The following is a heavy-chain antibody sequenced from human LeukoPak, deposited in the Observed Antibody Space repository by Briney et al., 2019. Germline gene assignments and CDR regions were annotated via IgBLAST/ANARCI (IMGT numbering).Heavy chain of an antibody. Sequence: SETLSLTCTISGGSVSDYCWSWIRQSPGKGLEWIGYIYHTGSTSYSPSLKSRVTISADTSQNQFSLKLSSVTAADTAVYYCASRKLGNDYWGRGILVTVSS. CDR1: GGSVSDYC. J-gene: IGHJ4*02. CDR2: IYHTGST. CDR3: ASRKLGNDY. V-gene: IGHV4-59*02. D-gene: IGHD7-27*01.